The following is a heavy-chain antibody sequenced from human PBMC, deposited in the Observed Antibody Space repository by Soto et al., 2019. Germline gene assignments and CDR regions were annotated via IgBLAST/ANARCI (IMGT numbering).Heavy chain of an antibody. CDR2: IKQDGSEK. CDR3: ARDLITMVRGVTPYDWYYYMDG. CDR1: GFTFSSYW. V-gene: IGHV3-7*01. J-gene: IGHJ6*03. Sequence: GGSLRLSCAASGFTFSSYWMSWVRQAPGKGLEWVANIKQDGSEKYYVDSEKGRFTISRDNAKNSLYLQMNSLRAEDTAVYYCARDLITMVRGVTPYDWYYYMDGWGKGTTVTVAS. D-gene: IGHD3-10*01.